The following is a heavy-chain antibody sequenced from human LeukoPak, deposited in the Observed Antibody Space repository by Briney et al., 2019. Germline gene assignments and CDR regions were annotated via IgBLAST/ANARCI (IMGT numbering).Heavy chain of an antibody. V-gene: IGHV3-74*01. D-gene: IGHD3-10*01. J-gene: IGHJ4*02. Sequence: GGSLRLSCAASGFTFSNYWMHWVRQVPGKGLVWVSRINDDGSATYYADSVKGRFTISRDNSKNTLYLQMNSLRAEDTAVYYCAKDLSSRLLWFGELLYGIDYWGQGTLVTVSS. CDR2: INDDGSAT. CDR3: AKDLSSRLLWFGELLYGIDY. CDR1: GFTFSNYW.